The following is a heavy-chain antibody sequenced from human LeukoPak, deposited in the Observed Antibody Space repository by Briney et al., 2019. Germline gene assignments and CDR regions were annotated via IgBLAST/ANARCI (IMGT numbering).Heavy chain of an antibody. CDR2: ISSSGDNR. D-gene: IGHD2-2*01. J-gene: IGHJ4*02. Sequence: GESLRLSCVASGFIFSSFGMNWVRQAPGKELEWVSTISSSGDNRNHADSVKGRFTISRDNSKNTLYLQMNSLRAEDTALYYCAKVYQVLPDYWGQGTLVTVSP. V-gene: IGHV3-23*01. CDR1: GFIFSSFG. CDR3: AKVYQVLPDY.